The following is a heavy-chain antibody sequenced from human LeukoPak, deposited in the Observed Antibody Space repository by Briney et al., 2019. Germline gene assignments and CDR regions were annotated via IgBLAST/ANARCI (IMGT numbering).Heavy chain of an antibody. CDR1: GYTFTSYG. D-gene: IGHD6-19*01. Sequence: ASVKVSCKASGYTFTSYGISWVRQAPGQGLEWMGWISAYNGNTNYAQKLQGRVTMTTDTSTSTAYMELRSLRSDDTAVYYCARDSGSGWYYYYYGMDVWGQGTTATVSS. CDR2: ISAYNGNT. CDR3: ARDSGSGWYYYYYGMDV. V-gene: IGHV1-18*01. J-gene: IGHJ6*02.